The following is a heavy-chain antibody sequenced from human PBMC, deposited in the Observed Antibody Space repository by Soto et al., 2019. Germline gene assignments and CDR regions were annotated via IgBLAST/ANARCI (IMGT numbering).Heavy chain of an antibody. CDR2: ISSSSSYI. V-gene: IGHV3-21*01. J-gene: IGHJ4*02. CDR3: ERLWFRELLSLPFDY. Sequence: GGFLRLSCAASGFTFSSYSMNWVRQAPGKGLEWVSSISSSSSYIYYADSVKGRFTISRDNAKNSLYLQMNSLRAEDTAVYYCERLWFRELLSLPFDYWGQGTLVTVSS. CDR1: GFTFSSYS. D-gene: IGHD3-10*01.